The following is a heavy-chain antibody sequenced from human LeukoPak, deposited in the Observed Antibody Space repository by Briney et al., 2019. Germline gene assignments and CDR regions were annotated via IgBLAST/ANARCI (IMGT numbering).Heavy chain of an antibody. J-gene: IGHJ4*02. CDR2: ISYEGSNK. CDR3: AKDDCGGDCYPDY. D-gene: IGHD2-21*02. CDR1: GFSFSTSG. V-gene: IGHV3-30*18. Sequence: SGRSLRLSCAAAGFSFSTSGMHWVRQAPGKGLEWVAVISYEGSNKYYADPGKGRFTISRDNSKNTLYLQMNSLRAEDTAVYYCAKDDCGGDCYPDYGGQGTLVTVSP.